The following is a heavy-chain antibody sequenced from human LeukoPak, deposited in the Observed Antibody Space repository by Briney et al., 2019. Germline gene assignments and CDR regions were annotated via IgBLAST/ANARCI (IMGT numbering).Heavy chain of an antibody. CDR1: GGTFSSYA. CDR2: IIPIFGTA. V-gene: IGHV1-69*05. Sequence: SVKVSCKASGGTFSSYAISWVRQAPGQGLEWMGRIIPIFGTANYAQKFQGRVTITTDESTSTAYMELISLRSEDTAVYYCARGRLKQYYFDYWGQGTLVTVSS. CDR3: ARGRLKQYYFDY. J-gene: IGHJ4*02. D-gene: IGHD4-11*01.